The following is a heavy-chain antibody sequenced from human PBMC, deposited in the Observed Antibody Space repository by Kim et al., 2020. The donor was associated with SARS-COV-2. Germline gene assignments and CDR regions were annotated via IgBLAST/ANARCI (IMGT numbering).Heavy chain of an antibody. CDR3: ASLYSSGSYYYYYGMDV. CDR2: INHSGST. CDR1: GGSFSGYY. D-gene: IGHD6-19*01. V-gene: IGHV4-34*01. J-gene: IGHJ6*01. Sequence: SETLSLTCAVYGGSFSGYYWSWIRQPPGKGLEWIGEINHSGSTNYNPSLKSRVTISVDTSKNQFSLKLSSVTAADTAVYYCASLYSSGSYYYYYGMDVWG.